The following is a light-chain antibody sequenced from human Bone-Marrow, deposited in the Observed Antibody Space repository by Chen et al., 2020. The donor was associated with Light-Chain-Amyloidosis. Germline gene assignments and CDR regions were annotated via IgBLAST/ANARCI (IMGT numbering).Light chain of an antibody. CDR1: QSVLFTSNNKNY. CDR2: WAS. J-gene: IGKJ4*01. V-gene: IGKV4-1*01. Sequence: IVLTQSPDSLTVSLGERATIKCESSQSVLFTSNNKNYLAWYQQRPGQPPKLLISWASTRESGVPDRFSGSESGTHFTLNISRLRAEDVAVYYCQQYYISPLTFGGGTKVEVK. CDR3: QQYYISPLT.